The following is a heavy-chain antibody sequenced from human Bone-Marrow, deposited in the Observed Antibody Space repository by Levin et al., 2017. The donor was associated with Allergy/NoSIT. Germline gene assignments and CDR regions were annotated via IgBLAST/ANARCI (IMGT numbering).Heavy chain of an antibody. D-gene: IGHD1-26*01. CDR3: ARGLLRWELDNAFDI. Sequence: ASVKVSCKASGGTFSSYAISWVRQAPGQGLEWMGRIIPILGIANYAQKFQGRVTITADKSTSTAYMELSSLRSEDTAVYYCARGLLRWELDNAFDIWGQGTMVTVSS. J-gene: IGHJ3*02. CDR2: IIPILGIA. V-gene: IGHV1-69*04. CDR1: GGTFSSYA.